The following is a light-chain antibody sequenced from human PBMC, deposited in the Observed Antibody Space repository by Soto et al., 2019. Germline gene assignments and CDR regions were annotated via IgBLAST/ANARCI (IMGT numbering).Light chain of an antibody. CDR1: SSNIGAGYD. CDR2: GNS. CDR3: QSYDSSLSGYV. V-gene: IGLV1-40*01. Sequence: QSALTQPPSVSEAPGQRVTISCTGSSSNIGAGYDVHWYQQLPGTAPKLLIYGNSNRPSGVPDRFSGSKSGTSASLAITGLHAEDEADYYCQSYDSSLSGYVFGTGTKLTVL. J-gene: IGLJ1*01.